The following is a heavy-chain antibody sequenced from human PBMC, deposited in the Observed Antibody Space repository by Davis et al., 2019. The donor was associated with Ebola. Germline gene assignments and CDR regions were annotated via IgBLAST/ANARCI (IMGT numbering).Heavy chain of an antibody. CDR1: GGSLSNYF. D-gene: IGHD4/OR15-4a*01. CDR2: ISDRGAT. CDR3: ARVVYGDAVQ. V-gene: IGHV4-34*01. J-gene: IGHJ4*02. Sequence: MPSETLSLTCNVSGGSLSNYFWNWIRQPPGKGLEWIGDISDRGATNYNPSLRSRVTLSIDTSPNHFSLKLRSVTAADTAVYYCARVVYGDAVQWGQGHLVTVSS.